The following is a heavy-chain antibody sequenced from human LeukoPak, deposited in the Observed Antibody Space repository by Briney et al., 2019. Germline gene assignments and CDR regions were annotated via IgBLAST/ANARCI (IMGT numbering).Heavy chain of an antibody. CDR2: INSDGSST. J-gene: IGHJ4*02. Sequence: PGGSLRLSCAASGFTFSSYWMHWVRQAPGKGLVWVSRINSDGSSTSYADSVKGRFTISRDNAKNSVYLQMSSLRVDDTAFYYCARRSVAGATTGYYYDSWGQGTLVTVSS. D-gene: IGHD1-26*01. CDR1: GFTFSSYW. CDR3: ARRSVAGATTGYYYDS. V-gene: IGHV3-74*01.